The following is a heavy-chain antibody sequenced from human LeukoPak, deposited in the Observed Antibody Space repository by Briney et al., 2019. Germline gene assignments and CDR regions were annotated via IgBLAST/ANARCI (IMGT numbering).Heavy chain of an antibody. D-gene: IGHD6-19*01. CDR3: ARGLAVANAAY. CDR2: IDPSDSQT. Sequence: GESLKIFCQGSGYSFTSYWISWVRQMPGKGLEWMGRIDPSDSQTNYSPSFQGHVTISADKSISTVYLQWSRLKASDTAMYYCARGLAVANAAYWGRGTLVTVSS. CDR1: GYSFTSYW. J-gene: IGHJ4*02. V-gene: IGHV5-10-1*01.